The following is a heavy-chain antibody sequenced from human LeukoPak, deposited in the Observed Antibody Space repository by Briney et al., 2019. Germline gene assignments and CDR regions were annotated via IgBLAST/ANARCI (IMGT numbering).Heavy chain of an antibody. J-gene: IGHJ4*02. CDR3: ARDPLDISMVFDY. Sequence: PGGSLRLSCGASGFTFSSYWMSWVRQAPGRGLEWVANIKQDGSEKYYVDSVKGRFIISRDNAKNSLYLQMNSLRAEDTALYYCARDPLDISMVFDYWGQGTLVTVSS. CDR2: IKQDGSEK. D-gene: IGHD3-10*01. CDR1: GFTFSSYW. V-gene: IGHV3-7*01.